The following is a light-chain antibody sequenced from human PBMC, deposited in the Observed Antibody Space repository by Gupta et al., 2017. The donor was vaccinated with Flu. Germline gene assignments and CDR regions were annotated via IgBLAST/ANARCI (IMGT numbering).Light chain of an antibody. CDR3: QQDDSTPLT. Sequence: DIVMTQSPDSLAVSLGERATINYKSSQNVLYSSNNKNYLAWYQQKPGQPPKLLIYWASTRESGVPDRFSGSGSGTDFTLTISSLQAEDVAVYYCQQDDSTPLTFGGGTKVEIK. CDR2: WAS. J-gene: IGKJ4*01. CDR1: QNVLYSSNNKNY. V-gene: IGKV4-1*01.